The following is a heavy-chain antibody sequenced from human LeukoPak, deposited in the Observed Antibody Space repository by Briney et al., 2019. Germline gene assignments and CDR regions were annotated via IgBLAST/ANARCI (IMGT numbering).Heavy chain of an antibody. Sequence: ASVKVSCKASGGTFSSYAISWVRQAPGQGLEWMGGIIPIFGTANYAQKFQGRVTITADESTSTAYMELRSLRSDDTAVYYCARDSPDYGDYIDYWGQGTLVTVSS. D-gene: IGHD4-17*01. J-gene: IGHJ4*02. V-gene: IGHV1-69*13. CDR2: IIPIFGTA. CDR1: GGTFSSYA. CDR3: ARDSPDYGDYIDY.